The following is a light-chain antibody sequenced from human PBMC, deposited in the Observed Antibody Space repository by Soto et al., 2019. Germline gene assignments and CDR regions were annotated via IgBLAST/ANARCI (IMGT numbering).Light chain of an antibody. Sequence: QSVLTQPPSVSGAPGQRVTISCTGSSSNIGAGFDVHWYQQLPGTAPKLLIYVNNNRPSGVPDRFSAFKSGTSVSLAITGLQAEDEADYYCQSYDSSLSGYVFGTGTKLTVL. CDR2: VNN. J-gene: IGLJ1*01. CDR3: QSYDSSLSGYV. CDR1: SSNIGAGFD. V-gene: IGLV1-40*01.